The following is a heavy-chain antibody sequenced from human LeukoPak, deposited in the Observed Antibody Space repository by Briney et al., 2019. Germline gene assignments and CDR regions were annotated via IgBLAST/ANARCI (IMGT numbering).Heavy chain of an antibody. V-gene: IGHV1-18*01. D-gene: IGHD4-17*01. CDR3: ARDRVGGDLTGVSLY. CDR1: GYPFATFG. CDR2: ISAYTGNT. J-gene: IGHJ4*01. Sequence: ASVKVSCKASGYPFATFGLTWVRQAPGQGLEWMGWISAYTGNTHYAQKFRGRLTLTTETSTSTACLELRSLKSDDTAVYFCARDRVGGDLTGVSLYWGEGTLVTVSS.